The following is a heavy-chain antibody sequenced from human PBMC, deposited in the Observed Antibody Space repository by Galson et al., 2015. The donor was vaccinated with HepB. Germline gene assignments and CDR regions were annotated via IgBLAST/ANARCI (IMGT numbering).Heavy chain of an antibody. CDR1: RFAVSKSY. CDR2: IYSGGST. V-gene: IGHV3-66*02. D-gene: IGHD3-22*01. CDR3: ARVSNSYESSGSFDY. J-gene: IGHJ4*02. Sequence: SLRLSCAASRFAVSKSYMAWVRQAPGKGLEWVSVIYSGGSTYYADSVKGRFTISRDNSKNTLYLQMNSLKSEDTAVYYCARVSNSYESSGSFDYWGQGTLVTASS.